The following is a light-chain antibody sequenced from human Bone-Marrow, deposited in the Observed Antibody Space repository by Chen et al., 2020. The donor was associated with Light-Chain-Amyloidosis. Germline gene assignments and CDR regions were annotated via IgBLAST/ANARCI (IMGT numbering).Light chain of an antibody. CDR1: QGIISY. CDR2: AAS. Sequence: IQLSQSPSFLSASVGDRVTITCRASQGIISYLAWYQQKPGKAPKLLIYAASTLPSGVPSRFSGSGSGTEFTLTISSLQPEDFATYYCQQLNSYPRTFGQGTKVEIK. V-gene: IGKV1-9*01. J-gene: IGKJ1*01. CDR3: QQLNSYPRT.